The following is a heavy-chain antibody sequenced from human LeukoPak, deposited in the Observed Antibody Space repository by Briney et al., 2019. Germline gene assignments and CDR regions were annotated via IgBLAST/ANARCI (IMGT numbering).Heavy chain of an antibody. D-gene: IGHD4-17*01. CDR3: ARWGGLTTVTNFDY. Sequence: ASVKVSCKASGYSFTGHYMHWVRQAPGQGLEWMGWINPKSGGTNYAQKLQGRVTMTTDTSTSTAYMELRSLRSDDTAVYYCARWGGLTTVTNFDYWGQGTLVTVSS. CDR1: GYSFTGHY. CDR2: INPKSGGT. J-gene: IGHJ4*02. V-gene: IGHV1-2*02.